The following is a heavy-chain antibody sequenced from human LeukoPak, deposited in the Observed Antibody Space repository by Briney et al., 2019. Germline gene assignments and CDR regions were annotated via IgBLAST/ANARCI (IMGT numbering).Heavy chain of an antibody. CDR3: ARVLWFGSSDAFDI. J-gene: IGHJ3*02. V-gene: IGHV3-7*01. Sequence: GGSLRLSCAASGFTFSSYWMSWVRQAPGKGLEWVANIKQDGSGKYYVDSVKGRFTISRDNAKNSLYLQMNSLRAEDTAVYYCARVLWFGSSDAFDIWGQGTMVTVSS. D-gene: IGHD3-10*01. CDR1: GFTFSSYW. CDR2: IKQDGSGK.